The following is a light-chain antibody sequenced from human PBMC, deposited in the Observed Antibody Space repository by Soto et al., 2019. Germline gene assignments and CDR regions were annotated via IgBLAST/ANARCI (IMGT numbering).Light chain of an antibody. CDR3: QQSYSTSWT. Sequence: DIQMTESPSSLSASAGDRVTIXXRASQSISSYLNWYQQKPGKAPKXLIYAASSLQSGVPSRFSGSGAGTDFTLTISSLQPEDFATYYCQQSYSTSWTFGQGTKVDIK. J-gene: IGKJ1*01. CDR2: AAS. CDR1: QSISSY. V-gene: IGKV1-39*01.